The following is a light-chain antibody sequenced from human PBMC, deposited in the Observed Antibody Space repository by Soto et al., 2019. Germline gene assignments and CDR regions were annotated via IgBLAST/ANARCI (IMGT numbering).Light chain of an antibody. V-gene: IGKV3-20*01. Sequence: EIVLTQSPGALSLSPGERVTLSCRASQSVSSSSLGWYQQKPGQSPRLLIYGASSRATGIPDRFSGSGSGTGLTLTISILEAEDFAVYCCRHYDTSVRTVGQGTKVEIK. CDR3: RHYDTSVRT. CDR1: QSVSSSS. J-gene: IGKJ1*01. CDR2: GAS.